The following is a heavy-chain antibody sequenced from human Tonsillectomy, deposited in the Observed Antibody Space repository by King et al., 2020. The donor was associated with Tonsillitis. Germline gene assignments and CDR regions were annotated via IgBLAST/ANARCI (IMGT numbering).Heavy chain of an antibody. V-gene: IGHV3-13*01. D-gene: IGHD3-16*01. CDR1: GFTFSSYD. Sequence: DVQLVESGGGLVQPGGSLRLSCAASGFTFSSYDMHWVRQVRGKRLEWVSGIGTAGDTYYAGSVKGRFTISRENAKNSLYLQMNSLRAEDTAVYYCARELGGLDYWGQGTLVTVSS. CDR2: IGTAGDT. J-gene: IGHJ4*02. CDR3: ARELGGLDY.